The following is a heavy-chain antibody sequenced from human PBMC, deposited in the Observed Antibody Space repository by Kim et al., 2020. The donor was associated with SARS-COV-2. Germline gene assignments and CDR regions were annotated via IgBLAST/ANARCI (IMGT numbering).Heavy chain of an antibody. CDR1: GFTFSSYG. CDR2: ISYDGSNK. J-gene: IGHJ6*02. CDR3: AKDHNWNYYGMDV. Sequence: GGSLRLSCAASGFTFSSYGMHWVRQAPGKGLEWVAVISYDGSNKYYADSVKGRFTISRDNSKNTLYLQMNSLRAEDTAVYYCAKDHNWNYYGMDVWGQGTTVTVSS. V-gene: IGHV3-30*18. D-gene: IGHD1-1*01.